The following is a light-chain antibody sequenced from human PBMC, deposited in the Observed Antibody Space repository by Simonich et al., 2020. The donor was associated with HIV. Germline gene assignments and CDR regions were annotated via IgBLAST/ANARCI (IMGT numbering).Light chain of an antibody. Sequence: EIVMTQSPATLSVSPGERATLSCRASQSVSRNLAWYQQKHGQAPRLLIHGASTRATGIPARCRGSGSGTEFTLTISSLQSEDFAVYYCQQYNKWPPYTFGQGTKLEIK. CDR3: QQYNKWPPYT. J-gene: IGKJ2*01. V-gene: IGKV3-15*01. CDR1: QSVSRN. CDR2: GAS.